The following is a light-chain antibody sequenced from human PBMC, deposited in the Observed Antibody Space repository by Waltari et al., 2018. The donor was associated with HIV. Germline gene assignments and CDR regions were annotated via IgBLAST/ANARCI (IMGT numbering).Light chain of an antibody. V-gene: IGKV3-15*01. Sequence: EIVMRQSPATLSVSPGERATLSCRASQSVSTNIAWYQQRPGQAPRLLIYGGSTRATGVPARFSGSGSGTEFTLTISSLQAEDFAVYYCQQHNNWPQSFGQGTNLEIK. CDR2: GGS. CDR1: QSVSTN. J-gene: IGKJ2*03. CDR3: QQHNNWPQS.